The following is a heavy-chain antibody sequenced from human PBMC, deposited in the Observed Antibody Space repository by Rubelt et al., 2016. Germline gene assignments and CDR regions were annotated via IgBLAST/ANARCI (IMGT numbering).Heavy chain of an antibody. D-gene: IGHD7-27*01. Sequence: QLQLQESGPGLVKPSETLSLTCTVSGGSISSSSYYWGWIRQPPGKGLEWIGSIYYSGSTYYNPSLKVLVTISVDTSKNQFSLKLSSVTAADTAVYYCARREVLATGERAFDIWGQGTMVTVSS. V-gene: IGHV4-39*01. J-gene: IGHJ3*02. CDR3: ARREVLATGERAFDI. CDR2: IYYSGST. CDR1: GGSISSSSYY.